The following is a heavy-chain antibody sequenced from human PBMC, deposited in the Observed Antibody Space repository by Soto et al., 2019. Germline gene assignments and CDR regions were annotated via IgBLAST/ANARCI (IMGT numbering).Heavy chain of an antibody. CDR2: IYQSGFT. J-gene: IGHJ5*02. D-gene: IGHD6-19*01. V-gene: IGHV4-30-2*01. CDR1: GGFYCLSTYS. CDR3: AGMPYTSGLRFDP. Sequence: SETLSLTCNMSGGFYCLSTYSGSWVRQPPGKPLQCIGFIYQSGFTSYNPSLASRVSISLDRSNNQCSLKLKSVTAADTAVYFCAGMPYTSGLRFDPWGPGTLVTVSS.